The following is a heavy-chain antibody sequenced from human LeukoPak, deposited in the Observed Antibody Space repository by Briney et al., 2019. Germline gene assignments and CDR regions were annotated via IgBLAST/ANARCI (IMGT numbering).Heavy chain of an antibody. CDR3: AKWTSRIAASGMDV. D-gene: IGHD6-6*01. CDR2: ISDDGDST. V-gene: IGHV3-23*01. J-gene: IGHJ6*02. Sequence: PGGSLRLSCATSGFTFSSYAMSWVRQAPGKGLEWVSTISDDGDSTYHADSVKGRFTISRDNSKNTLYLQMNSLRAEDTAVYYCAKWTSRIAASGMDVWGQGTTVTVSS. CDR1: GFTFSSYA.